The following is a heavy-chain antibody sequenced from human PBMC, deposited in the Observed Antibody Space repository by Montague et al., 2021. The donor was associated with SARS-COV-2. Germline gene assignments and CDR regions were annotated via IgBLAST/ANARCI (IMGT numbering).Heavy chain of an antibody. Sequence: SETLSLTCTVSGGSISSSSYYWGWIRQPPGKGLEWIGSIYYSGSTYYNPLLKSRVTISVDTSKNQFSLKLSSVTAADTAVYYCARLHCSSTSCYYLFFAETSHFDYWGQGTLVTVSS. CDR1: GGSISSSSYY. CDR3: ARLHCSSTSCYYLFFAETSHFDY. V-gene: IGHV4-39*01. J-gene: IGHJ4*02. D-gene: IGHD2-2*01. CDR2: IYYSGST.